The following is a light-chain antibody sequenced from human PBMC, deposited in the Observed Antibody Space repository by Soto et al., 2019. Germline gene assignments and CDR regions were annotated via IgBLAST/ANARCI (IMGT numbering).Light chain of an antibody. CDR2: GNS. Sequence: QSVLTQPTSVSGAPGQRVTISCTGSSSNIGAGYDVHWYQQLPGTAPKHLIYGNSNRPSGVPDRFSGSKSGTSASLAITGLQAEDEADYYCQSYDSSLSGYVVFGGGTKVTVL. V-gene: IGLV1-40*01. CDR1: SSNIGAGYD. CDR3: QSYDSSLSGYVV. J-gene: IGLJ2*01.